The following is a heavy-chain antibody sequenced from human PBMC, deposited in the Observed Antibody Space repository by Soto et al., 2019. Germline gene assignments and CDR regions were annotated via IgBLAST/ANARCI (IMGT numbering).Heavy chain of an antibody. V-gene: IGHV6-1*01. CDR1: GDSVSSNSAA. J-gene: IGHJ6*03. CDR3: ARTSSTTETHGVKNYYMDV. Sequence: KQSQTLSLTCAISGDSVSSNSAAWNWIRQSPSRGLEWLGRTYYRSKWYNDYAVSVKSRITVNRETSKNQFSLQLKPVTPKDTAVYYCARTSSTTETHGVKNYYMDVWGKGTTVTVSS. D-gene: IGHD1-26*01. CDR2: TYYRSKWYN.